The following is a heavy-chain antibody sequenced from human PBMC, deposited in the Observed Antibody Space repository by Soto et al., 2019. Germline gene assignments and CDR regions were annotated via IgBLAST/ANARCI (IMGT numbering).Heavy chain of an antibody. J-gene: IGHJ3*02. D-gene: IGHD4-17*01. Sequence: SVKVSCKASGGTFSSYAISWVRQAPGQGLEWMGGIIPIFGTANYAQKFQGRVTITADESTSTAYMVLSSLRSEDTAVYYCAQLRLPPPEPFDIWGQGTMVTVSS. CDR2: IIPIFGTA. V-gene: IGHV1-69*13. CDR3: AQLRLPPPEPFDI. CDR1: GGTFSSYA.